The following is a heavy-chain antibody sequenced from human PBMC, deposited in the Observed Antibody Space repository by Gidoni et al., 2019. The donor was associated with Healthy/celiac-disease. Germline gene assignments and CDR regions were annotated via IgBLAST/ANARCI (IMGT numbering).Heavy chain of an antibody. J-gene: IGHJ6*02. CDR1: GFTFSSYS. CDR3: ARDDLSPGYCSGGSCYPLRYYYGMDV. V-gene: IGHV3-48*02. D-gene: IGHD2-15*01. Sequence: EVQLVESGGGLVQPGGSLRLSCAASGFTFSSYSMHWVRQAPGKGLEWVSYMSSSSSTIYYADSVKGRFTIARDNAKNSLYLQMNSLRDEDTAGYYCARDDLSPGYCSGGSCYPLRYYYGMDVWGQGTTVTVSS. CDR2: MSSSSSTI.